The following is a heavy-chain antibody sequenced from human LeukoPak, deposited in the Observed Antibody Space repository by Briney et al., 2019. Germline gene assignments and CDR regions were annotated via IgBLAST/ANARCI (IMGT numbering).Heavy chain of an antibody. CDR1: GFTFGSYA. Sequence: SGGSLRLSCAASGFTFGSYAMNWVRQVPGKGLEWVATIVGDGYKAYYADSVKGRFAISRDNSQNMLYLQMNSLRAEDTSIYYCAKDIVFLFGDPRGQGALATVSS. D-gene: IGHD2-15*01. J-gene: IGHJ5*02. CDR3: AKDIVFLFGDP. CDR2: IVGDGYKA. V-gene: IGHV3-23*01.